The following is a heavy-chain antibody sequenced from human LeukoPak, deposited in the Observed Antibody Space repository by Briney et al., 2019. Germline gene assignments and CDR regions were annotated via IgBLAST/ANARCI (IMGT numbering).Heavy chain of an antibody. CDR2: IYTSGST. V-gene: IGHV4-4*07. J-gene: IGHJ6*03. CDR3: ARGRMNYYYMHV. D-gene: IGHD1-14*01. Sequence: SETLSLTCTVSGGSISSYYWSWIRQPAGKGLEWIGRIYTSGSTNYNPSLKSRVTMSVDTSKNQFSLMLSSVTAADTAVDYCARGRMNYYYMHVWGKGTTVTVSS. CDR1: GGSISSYY.